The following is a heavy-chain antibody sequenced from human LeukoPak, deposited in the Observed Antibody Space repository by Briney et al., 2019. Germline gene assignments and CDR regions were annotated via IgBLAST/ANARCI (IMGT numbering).Heavy chain of an antibody. V-gene: IGHV3-7*01. D-gene: IGHD6-6*01. J-gene: IGHJ4*02. Sequence: GGSLRLSCAASGLTFNRFWMTWVRQAPGKGLEWVANIKHDGSEKYYVDSVKGRFTISRDNAKNSLYLQMNSLRAEDTAVYYCARRIAAHTFDFWGQGTLVTVSS. CDR2: IKHDGSEK. CDR1: GLTFNRFW. CDR3: ARRIAAHTFDF.